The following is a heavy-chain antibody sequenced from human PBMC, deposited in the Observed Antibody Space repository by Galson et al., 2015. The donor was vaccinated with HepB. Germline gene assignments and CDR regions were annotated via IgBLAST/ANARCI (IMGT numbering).Heavy chain of an antibody. D-gene: IGHD3-16*02. CDR1: GFTFSSYG. CDR2: ISYDGSNT. J-gene: IGHJ4*02. CDR3: ARVPSYDYIWGSYRYEPVGNKS. V-gene: IGHV3-30*03. Sequence: SLRLSCAASGFTFSSYGMHWVRQAPGKGLEWVAVISYDGSNTYYADSVKGRFTISRDNAKNSLYLQMNSLRAEDTAVYYCARVPSYDYIWGSYRYEPVGNKSGGQGTLVTVSS.